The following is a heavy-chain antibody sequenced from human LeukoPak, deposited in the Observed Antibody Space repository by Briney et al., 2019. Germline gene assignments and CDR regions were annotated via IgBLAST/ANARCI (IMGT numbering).Heavy chain of an antibody. CDR1: GFTFSSYG. J-gene: IGHJ5*02. V-gene: IGHV3-30*18. CDR2: ISYDGSNK. D-gene: IGHD3-10*01. CDR3: AKGWAGRFDP. Sequence: GGSLRLSCAASGFTFSSYGMHWVRQAPGKGLEWVAVISYDGSNKYHADSVKGRFTISRDNSRNTLYLQMNSLRAEDTAVYYCAKGWAGRFDPWGQGTLVTVSS.